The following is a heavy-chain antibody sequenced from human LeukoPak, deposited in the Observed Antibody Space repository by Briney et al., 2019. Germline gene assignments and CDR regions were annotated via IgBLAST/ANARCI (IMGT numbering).Heavy chain of an antibody. CDR1: GYTFTGYY. V-gene: IGHV1-2*04. J-gene: IGHJ3*02. CDR3: ARDTSGWGSGNDAFDI. D-gene: IGHD3-10*01. CDR2: INPNSGGT. Sequence: ASVKVSCKASGYTFTGYYMHWVRQAPGQGLEWVGWINPNSGGTNYAQKFQGWVTMTRDTSISTAYMELSRLRSDDTAVYYCARDTSGWGSGNDAFDIWGQGTMVTVSS.